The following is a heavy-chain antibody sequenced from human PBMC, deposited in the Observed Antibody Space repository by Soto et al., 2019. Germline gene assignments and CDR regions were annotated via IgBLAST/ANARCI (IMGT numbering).Heavy chain of an antibody. CDR1: GFTFSNAW. J-gene: IGHJ6*02. CDR3: TTDLAYYYYYGMDV. Sequence: GGSLRLSCAASGFTFSNAWMSWVRQAPGKGLEWVGGIKGKTDGGTTDYAAPVKGRFNISRDDSKNTLYLQMNSLKPEDTAVYYCTTDLAYYYYYGMDVWGQGTTVTVSS. D-gene: IGHD3-16*01. CDR2: IKGKTDGGTT. V-gene: IGHV3-15*01.